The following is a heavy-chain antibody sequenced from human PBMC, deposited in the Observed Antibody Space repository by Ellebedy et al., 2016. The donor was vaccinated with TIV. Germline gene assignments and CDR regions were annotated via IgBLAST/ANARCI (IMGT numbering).Heavy chain of an antibody. CDR2: INHSGST. Sequence: SETLSLXXAVYGGSFSGYYWSWIRQPPGKGLEWIGEINHSGSTNYNPSLKSRVTISVDTSKNQFSLKLSSVTAADTAVYYCARRFPRGFTWGGWFDPWGQGTLVTVSS. CDR1: GGSFSGYY. V-gene: IGHV4-34*01. J-gene: IGHJ5*02. CDR3: ARRFPRGFTWGGWFDP. D-gene: IGHD3-16*01.